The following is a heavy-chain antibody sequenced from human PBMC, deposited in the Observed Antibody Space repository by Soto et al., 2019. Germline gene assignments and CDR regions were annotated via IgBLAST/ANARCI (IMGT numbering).Heavy chain of an antibody. D-gene: IGHD3-3*01. CDR3: ARHEVDFWSGYYTGWFDP. J-gene: IGHJ5*02. Sequence: QLQLQESGPGLVKPSETLSLTCTVSGGSISSSSYYWGWIRQPPGKGLEWIGSIYYSGSTYYNPSLKSRVTISVDTSKNQFSLKLSSVTAADTAVYYCARHEVDFWSGYYTGWFDPWGQGTLVTVSS. CDR2: IYYSGST. CDR1: GGSISSSSYY. V-gene: IGHV4-39*01.